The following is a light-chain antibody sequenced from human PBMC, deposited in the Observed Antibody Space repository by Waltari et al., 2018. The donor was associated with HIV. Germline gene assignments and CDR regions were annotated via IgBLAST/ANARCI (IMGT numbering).Light chain of an antibody. Sequence: QSVLTQPPSASGTPGQRVTISCSGSSSNIGSNSVFWYQQFPGTAPTVLIYRNDQRPSGVPDRFSASRSGTSASLVISGLRSEDEAEYYCAAYDDNLPGWMFGGGTKLTAL. CDR1: SSNIGSNS. J-gene: IGLJ3*02. CDR2: RND. CDR3: AAYDDNLPGWM. V-gene: IGLV1-47*01.